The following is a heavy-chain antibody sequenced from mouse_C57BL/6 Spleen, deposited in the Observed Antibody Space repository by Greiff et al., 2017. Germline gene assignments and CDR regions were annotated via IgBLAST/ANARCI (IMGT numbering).Heavy chain of an antibody. CDR1: GYTFPDYN. CDR2: INPNNGGT. Sequence: EVQLQQSGPELVKPGASVKMSCKASGYTFPDYNMHWVKQSHGKSLEWIGYINPNNGGTSYNQKFKGKATLTVNKSSSTAYMELRSLTSEDSAVYYCARTGYHRPFDYWGQGTTLTVSS. V-gene: IGHV1-22*01. D-gene: IGHD2-14*01. CDR3: ARTGYHRPFDY. J-gene: IGHJ2*01.